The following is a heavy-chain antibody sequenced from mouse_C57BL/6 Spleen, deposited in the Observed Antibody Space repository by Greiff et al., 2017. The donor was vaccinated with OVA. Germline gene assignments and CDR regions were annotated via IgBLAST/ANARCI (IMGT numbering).Heavy chain of an antibody. CDR3: ARRHYGSSYDYYAMDY. V-gene: IGHV5-17*01. Sequence: EVHLVESGGGLVKPGGSLKLSCAASGFTFSDYGMHWVRQAPEKGLEWVAYISSGSSTIYYADTVKGRFTISRDNAKNTLFLQMTSLRSEDTAMYYCARRHYGSSYDYYAMDYWGQGTSVTVSS. J-gene: IGHJ4*01. CDR1: GFTFSDYG. D-gene: IGHD1-1*01. CDR2: ISSGSSTI.